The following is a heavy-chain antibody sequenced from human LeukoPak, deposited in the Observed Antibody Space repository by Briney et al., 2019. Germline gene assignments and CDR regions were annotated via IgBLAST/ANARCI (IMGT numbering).Heavy chain of an antibody. V-gene: IGHV4-34*01. CDR3: ARCSMVRGPFDY. CDR1: GGSFSGYY. D-gene: IGHD3-10*01. Sequence: ASETLSLTCAVYGGSFSGYYWSWIRQPPGKGLEWIGEINHSGSTNYNPSLKSRVTISVDTSKNQFSLKLSSVTAADTAVYYCARCSMVRGPFDYWGQGTLVTVSS. CDR2: INHSGST. J-gene: IGHJ4*02.